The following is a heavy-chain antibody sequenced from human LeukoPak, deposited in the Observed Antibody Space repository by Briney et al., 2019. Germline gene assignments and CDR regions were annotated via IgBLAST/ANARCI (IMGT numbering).Heavy chain of an antibody. CDR2: ISDSSSTI. D-gene: IGHD3-10*01. J-gene: IGHJ4*02. CDR3: ARVEEGFSAY. Sequence: GGSLRLSCAASGFTFKNFGIHWVRQAPGKGLEWVSYISDSSSTIYYADSVKGRFTISRDSAKNSLYLQMNSLRAEDTAVYYCARVEEGFSAYWGQGTPVTVSS. V-gene: IGHV3-48*04. CDR1: GFTFKNFG.